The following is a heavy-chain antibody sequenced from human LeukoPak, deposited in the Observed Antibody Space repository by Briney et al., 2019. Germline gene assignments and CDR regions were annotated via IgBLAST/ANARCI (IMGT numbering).Heavy chain of an antibody. D-gene: IGHD5-12*01. CDR1: GFTFSSYA. J-gene: IGHJ4*02. V-gene: IGHV3-30*04. CDR3: AKDIARYSGYSGYDPPDY. CDR2: ISYDGSNK. Sequence: PGGSLRLSCAASGFTFSSYAMHWVRQAPGKGLEWVAVISYDGSNKYYADSVKGRFTISRDNSKNTLYLQMNSLRAEDTAVYYCAKDIARYSGYSGYDPPDYWGQGTPVTVSS.